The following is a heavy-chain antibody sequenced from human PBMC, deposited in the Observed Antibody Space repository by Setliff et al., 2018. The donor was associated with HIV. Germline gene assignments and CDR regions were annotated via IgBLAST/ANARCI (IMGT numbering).Heavy chain of an antibody. D-gene: IGHD6-19*01. CDR3: VRGPQWLVQKGRVYYFDY. V-gene: IGHV4-38-2*01. Sequence: PSETLSLTCAVSGYSITSVYYWGWIRQPPGKGLEWIGSIYHNGSTYYNPSLKSRVSILVDISKNQFSLRLSSVTAADTAMYYCVRGPQWLVQKGRVYYFDYWGQGALVTVSS. J-gene: IGHJ4*02. CDR2: IYHNGST. CDR1: GYSITSVYY.